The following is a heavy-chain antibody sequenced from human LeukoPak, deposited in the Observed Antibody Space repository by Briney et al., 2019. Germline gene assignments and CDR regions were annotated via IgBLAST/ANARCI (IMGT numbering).Heavy chain of an antibody. D-gene: IGHD3-10*01. CDR1: GYTFSIYD. V-gene: IGHV1-8*01. Sequence: ASVKVSFKAAGYTFSIYDFNWGRQAPGQGLEWMGWMKPNSSNTGYAQKFRGRSTMTRNTSISTAYMELSSLRSEDTAVYYCARGQFRYYYGSGRRTRVGWFDPWGQGTLVTVSS. CDR3: ARGQFRYYYGSGRRTRVGWFDP. CDR2: MKPNSSNT. J-gene: IGHJ5*02.